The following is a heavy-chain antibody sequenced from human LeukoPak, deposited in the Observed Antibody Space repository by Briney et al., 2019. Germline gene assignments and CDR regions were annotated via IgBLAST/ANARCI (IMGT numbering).Heavy chain of an antibody. J-gene: IGHJ4*02. CDR1: GFTFSSYA. Sequence: GGSLRLSCAASGFTFSSYAMHWVRQAPGKGLEWVAVTSHDGSNKYYADSVKGRFTISRDNSKNTLYLQMNSLRAEDTAVYYCAKDTTELVLTFDYWGQGTLVTVSS. D-gene: IGHD2-8*01. V-gene: IGHV3-30*18. CDR2: TSHDGSNK. CDR3: AKDTTELVLTFDY.